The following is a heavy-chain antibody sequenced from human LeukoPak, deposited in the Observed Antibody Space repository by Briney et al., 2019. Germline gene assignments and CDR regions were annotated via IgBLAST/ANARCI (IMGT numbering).Heavy chain of an antibody. Sequence: PGGSLRLSCAASGFTFSSYAMHWVRQAPGKGLEWVAVISYDGSNKYYADSVKGRFTISRDNSKNTLYLQMNSLRAEDTAVYYCAKDSTLTAEYFDYWGQGTLVTVSS. CDR1: GFTFSSYA. D-gene: IGHD1-14*01. J-gene: IGHJ4*02. CDR2: ISYDGSNK. V-gene: IGHV3-30-3*01. CDR3: AKDSTLTAEYFDY.